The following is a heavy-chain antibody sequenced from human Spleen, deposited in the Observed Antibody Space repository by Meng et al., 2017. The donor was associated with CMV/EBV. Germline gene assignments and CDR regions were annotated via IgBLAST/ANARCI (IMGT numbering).Heavy chain of an antibody. J-gene: IGHJ5*02. Sequence: AASGFPFSTAWMSWVRQAPGKGLEWVGRIKSRADGGTTDYAAPVKGRFTISRDDSKNTLYLQMNSLKTEDTAVYYCTTDRITATFDPWGQGTLVTVSS. D-gene: IGHD1-20*01. CDR3: TTDRITATFDP. V-gene: IGHV3-15*01. CDR2: IKSRADGGTT. CDR1: GFPFSTAW.